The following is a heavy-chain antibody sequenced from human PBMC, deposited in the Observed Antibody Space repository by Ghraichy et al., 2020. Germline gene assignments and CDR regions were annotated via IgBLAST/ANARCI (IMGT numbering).Heavy chain of an antibody. D-gene: IGHD6-19*01. CDR2: ISGSGGST. V-gene: IGHV3-23*01. CDR1: GFTFSSYA. CDR3: AKDRARLVAGSGLFDY. J-gene: IGHJ4*02. Sequence: GESLNISCAASGFTFSSYAMSWVRQTPGKGLEWVSAISGSGGSTYYADSVKGRCTISRDNSKNTLYLQMNSLRAEDTAIYYCAKDRARLVAGSGLFDYWGQGTLVTVSS.